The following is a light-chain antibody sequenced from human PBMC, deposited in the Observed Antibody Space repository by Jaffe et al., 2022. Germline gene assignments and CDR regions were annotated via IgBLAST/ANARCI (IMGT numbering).Light chain of an antibody. CDR3: QQFNSYPYT. CDR1: QGVSSY. J-gene: IGKJ2*01. CDR2: AAS. Sequence: DIQLTQSPSFLSTSVGDRVTITCRASQGVSSYLAWYQQKPGKAPKLMIYAASTLQSGVPSRFSGSGSGTEFTLTISSLQPEDFATYYCQQFNSYPYTFGQGTRLEIK. V-gene: IGKV1-9*01.